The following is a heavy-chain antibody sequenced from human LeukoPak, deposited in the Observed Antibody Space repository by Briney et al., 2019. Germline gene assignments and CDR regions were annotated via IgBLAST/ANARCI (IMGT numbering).Heavy chain of an antibody. CDR2: INPSGGST. CDR1: GYTFTSYY. CDR3: AVYYAPDSFDI. D-gene: IGHD3-10*01. J-gene: IGHJ3*02. V-gene: IGHV1-46*01. Sequence: ASVKVSCKASGYTFTSYYMHWVRPAPGQGLEWMGIINPSGGSTSYAQKFQGRVTMTRDTSTSTVYMELSSLRSEDTAVYYCAVYYAPDSFDIWGQGTMVTVSS.